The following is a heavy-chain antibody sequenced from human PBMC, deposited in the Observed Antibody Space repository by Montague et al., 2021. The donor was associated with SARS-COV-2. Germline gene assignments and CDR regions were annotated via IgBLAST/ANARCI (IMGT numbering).Heavy chain of an antibody. J-gene: IGHJ6*02. V-gene: IGHV6-1*01. D-gene: IGHD1-1*01. CDR2: TYYRSKWYN. CDR3: TSGREGNYNVMDV. Sequence: CAISGDSVSGNSATWNWVRQSPSGGLEWLGRTYYRSKWYNDYAVSVRGRVTINPDTSKNQFSLQLNSVTPEDTAIYYCTSGREGNYNVMDVWGQGTTVTVSS. CDR1: GDSVSGNSAT.